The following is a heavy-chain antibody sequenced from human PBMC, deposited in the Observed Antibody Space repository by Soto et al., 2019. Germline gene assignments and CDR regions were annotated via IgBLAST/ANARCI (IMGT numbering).Heavy chain of an antibody. V-gene: IGHV1-69*13. J-gene: IGHJ4*02. D-gene: IGHD1-1*01. CDR3: ARDPSVITAGTTERPFDY. CDR1: GGTFSSYA. Sequence: SVKVSCKASGGTFSSYAISWVRQAPGQGLEWMGGIIPIFGTANYAQKFQGRVTITADESTSTAYMELSSLRSEDTAVYYCARDPSVITAGTTERPFDYWGQGTLVTLSS. CDR2: IIPIFGTA.